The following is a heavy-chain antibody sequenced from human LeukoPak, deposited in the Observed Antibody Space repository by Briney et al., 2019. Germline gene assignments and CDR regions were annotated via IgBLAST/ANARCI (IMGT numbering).Heavy chain of an antibody. CDR2: VSFDSNNL. Sequence: PGGSLRLSCAASGFTFSTYGTHWVRQAPGKGLEWVAVVSFDSNNLYYADSVKGRFTISRDNSKNTLYLQMNSLRAEDTAVYYCARDSITFGGVIAPIDYWGQGTLVTVSS. CDR1: GFTFSTYG. D-gene: IGHD3-16*02. V-gene: IGHV3-33*05. J-gene: IGHJ4*02. CDR3: ARDSITFGGVIAPIDY.